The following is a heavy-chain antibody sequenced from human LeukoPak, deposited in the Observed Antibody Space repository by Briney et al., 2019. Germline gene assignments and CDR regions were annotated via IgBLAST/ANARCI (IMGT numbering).Heavy chain of an antibody. J-gene: IGHJ4*02. CDR2: IWSDGTKQ. Sequence: GRSLKLSCAASGFAFHIYGMRWVRQAPGKGLEWVAFIWSDGTKQFYADSGKGRFTISRDNSNNTVYLHMNSLKAEDTALYYCVRDRNNNYFDYWGQGTLLTVSS. V-gene: IGHV3-33*01. CDR3: VRDRNNNYFDY. CDR1: GFAFHIYG. D-gene: IGHD1-14*01.